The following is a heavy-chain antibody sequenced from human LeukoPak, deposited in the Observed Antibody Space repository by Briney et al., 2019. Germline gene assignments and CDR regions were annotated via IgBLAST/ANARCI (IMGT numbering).Heavy chain of an antibody. V-gene: IGHV4-4*07. Sequence: SEALSLTCTVSGGSISSYYWSWIRQPAGKGLEWIGRIYTSGSTNYNPSLKSRVTMSVDTSKNQFSLKLSSVTAADTAVYYCARSPDYDYVWGSYRYDYWGQGTLVTVSS. CDR1: GGSISSYY. CDR2: IYTSGST. J-gene: IGHJ4*02. CDR3: ARSPDYDYVWGSYRYDY. D-gene: IGHD3-16*02.